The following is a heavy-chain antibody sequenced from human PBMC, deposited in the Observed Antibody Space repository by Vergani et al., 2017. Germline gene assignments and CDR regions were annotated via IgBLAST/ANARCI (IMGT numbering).Heavy chain of an antibody. D-gene: IGHD3-16*01. V-gene: IGHV3-30*02. CDR3: AKHFRGWGIDY. CDR2: IQFDGSNQ. CDR1: GFTLSNYD. J-gene: IGHJ4*02. Sequence: QVQLVESGGGVVQRGGSLRLSCATSGFTLSNYDMQWIRQGPGKGLEFVAFIQFDGSNQYYADSVKGGFTLSRDFSKNTLYLQMTSLRTDDTATYYCAKHFRGWGIDYWGQGTQVIVSS.